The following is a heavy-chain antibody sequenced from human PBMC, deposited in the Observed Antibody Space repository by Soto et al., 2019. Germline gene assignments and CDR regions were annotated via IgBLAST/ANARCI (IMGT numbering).Heavy chain of an antibody. CDR3: ARGLSIVVDGNRLGIPDY. CDR1: VGSISSNNW. Sequence: QVQLQESGPGLVKPSGTLSLTCAVSVGSISSNNWWNWVRQPPGKGLEWIGEIYHSGSTNYNPSLSGRVIISVDTSNNQFSLKLSSVTAADTAVYYCARGLSIVVDGNRLGIPDYWGQGTLVTVSS. CDR2: IYHSGST. V-gene: IGHV4-4*02. J-gene: IGHJ4*02. D-gene: IGHD6-19*01.